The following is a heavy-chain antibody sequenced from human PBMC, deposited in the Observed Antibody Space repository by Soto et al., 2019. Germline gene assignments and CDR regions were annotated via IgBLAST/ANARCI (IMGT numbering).Heavy chain of an antibody. CDR1: GYTFTSYG. J-gene: IGHJ5*02. Sequence: QVQLVQSGAEVKKPGASVKVSCKASGYTFTSYGISWVRQAPGQGLEWMGWINSYNGNTNYAQKLQGRVTLTTDTPPSTAYMERGSLGPDAPALYYGPREPGAGIGLDPWGREPWSPSPQ. CDR2: INSYNGNT. D-gene: IGHD6-19*01. V-gene: IGHV1-18*01. CDR3: PREPGAGIGLDP.